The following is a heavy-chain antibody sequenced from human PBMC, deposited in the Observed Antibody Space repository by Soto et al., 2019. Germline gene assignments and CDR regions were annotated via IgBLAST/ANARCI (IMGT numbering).Heavy chain of an antibody. Sequence: GASVKVSCKASGYSFTSYYMHWLRQAPGQGLEWMGVINPIGDRTTYAQKFQGRVTMTWDTSTSTVYMELNSLRSEDTAVYYCARETYGAYHGMDVWGQGTTVTSP. V-gene: IGHV1-46*01. J-gene: IGHJ6*02. D-gene: IGHD3-16*01. CDR3: ARETYGAYHGMDV. CDR2: INPIGDRT. CDR1: GYSFTSYY.